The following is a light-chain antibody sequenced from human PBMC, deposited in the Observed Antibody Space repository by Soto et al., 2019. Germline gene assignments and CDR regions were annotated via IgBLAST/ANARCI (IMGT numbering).Light chain of an antibody. CDR2: TAS. CDR3: QQLNSYPPT. Sequence: DIDLTQSPSFLSASVGDRVTITCRASQAISSDLAWYQQTPGKAPKLLIYTASTLESGVPSRFSGSGSGTDFTLTISSLQPADSATFYCQQLNSYPPTFGQGTKVEVK. CDR1: QAISSD. V-gene: IGKV1-9*01. J-gene: IGKJ1*01.